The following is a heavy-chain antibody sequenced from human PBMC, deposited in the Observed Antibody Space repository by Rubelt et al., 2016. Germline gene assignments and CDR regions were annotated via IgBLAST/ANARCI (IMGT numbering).Heavy chain of an antibody. J-gene: IGHJ4*02. CDR1: FSDYG. Sequence: FSDYGMHWVRQAPGKGLEWVAFIRYDGTNKYYADSVKGRFTISRDNPKNTLYLQMNSLRAEDTAVYYCAKDWWTDTAMDYWGQGTLVTVSS. D-gene: IGHD5-18*01. CDR3: AKDWWTDTAMDY. CDR2: IRYDGTNK. V-gene: IGHV3-30*02.